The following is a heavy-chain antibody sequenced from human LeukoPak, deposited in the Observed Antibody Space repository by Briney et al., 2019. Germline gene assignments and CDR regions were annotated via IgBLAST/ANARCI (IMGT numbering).Heavy chain of an antibody. D-gene: IGHD3-10*01. V-gene: IGHV1-69*10. CDR1: LGTLSTDV. J-gene: IGHJ6*03. CDR3: ARGVSGSGRLYFYHYMDV. Sequence: ASVKVSRKGSLGTLSTDVITWVRHPPVQGRVWVGGISAIFGIANYAQKLQGRGTITADKSTRTAYMELGSVRSGGTAVYYCARGVSGSGRLYFYHYMDVWGEGATVTVSS. CDR2: ISAIFGIA.